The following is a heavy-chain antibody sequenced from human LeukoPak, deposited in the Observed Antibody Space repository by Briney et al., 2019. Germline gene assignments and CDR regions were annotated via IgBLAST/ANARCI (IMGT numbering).Heavy chain of an antibody. CDR2: IYSGGST. Sequence: GGSLRLSCAASGFTVSSNYMNWVRQAPGKGLEWVSVIYSGGSTYYADSVKGRFTISRDDSKNTLYLQMNSLRAEDTAVYYCARDLVRSGYERWYDYWGQGTLVTVSS. J-gene: IGHJ4*02. V-gene: IGHV3-53*01. D-gene: IGHD5-12*01. CDR3: ARDLVRSGYERWYDY. CDR1: GFTVSSNY.